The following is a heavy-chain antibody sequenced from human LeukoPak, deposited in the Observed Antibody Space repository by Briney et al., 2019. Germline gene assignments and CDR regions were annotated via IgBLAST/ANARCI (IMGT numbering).Heavy chain of an antibody. J-gene: IGHJ4*02. Sequence: ASVKVSCKASGYTFTRYYMHWVRQAPGQALEWMGWINPNSGGTNYAQKFQARVTMTRDTSISTAYMELSRLKSDDTAVYYCAREGVGVLRFLEWLGPVDYWGQGTLVTVSS. CDR1: GYTFTRYY. CDR2: INPNSGGT. D-gene: IGHD3-3*01. CDR3: AREGVGVLRFLEWLGPVDY. V-gene: IGHV1-2*02.